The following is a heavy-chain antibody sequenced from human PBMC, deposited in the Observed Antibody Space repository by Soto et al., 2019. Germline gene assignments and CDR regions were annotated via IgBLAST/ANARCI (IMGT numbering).Heavy chain of an antibody. D-gene: IGHD2-2*01. V-gene: IGHV1-69*01. CDR1: GGTFSSYA. Sequence: QVQLVQSGAEVKKPGSSVKVSCKASGGTFSSYAISWVRQAPGQGLEWMGGIIPIFGTANYAQKFQGRVTITADESTSTAYMELSSLRSEDTAVYYCARSNNFIVVVPAAEKTDYYYYGMDVW. CDR3: ARSNNFIVVVPAAEKTDYYYYGMDV. CDR2: IIPIFGTA. J-gene: IGHJ6*01.